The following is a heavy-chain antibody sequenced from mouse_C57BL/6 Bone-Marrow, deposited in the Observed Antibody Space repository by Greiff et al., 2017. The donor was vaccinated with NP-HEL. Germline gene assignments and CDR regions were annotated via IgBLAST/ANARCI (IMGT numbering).Heavy chain of an antibody. D-gene: IGHD1-1*01. Sequence: QVQLQQPGAELVRPGSSVKLSCKASGYTFTSYWMHWVKQRPIQGLEWIGNIYPSDSETHYNQKFKDKATLTADKSSSTAYMQLRSLTSEDTAVYYCARVNYYGSSYDYWGQGTTLTVSS. CDR3: ARVNYYGSSYDY. J-gene: IGHJ2*01. CDR1: GYTFTSYW. V-gene: IGHV1-52*01. CDR2: IYPSDSET.